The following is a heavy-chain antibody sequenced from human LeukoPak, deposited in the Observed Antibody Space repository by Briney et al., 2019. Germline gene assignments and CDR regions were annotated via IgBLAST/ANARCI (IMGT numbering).Heavy chain of an antibody. CDR2: INPSGGST. J-gene: IGHJ2*01. V-gene: IGHV1-46*01. Sequence: ASVKVSCKASGYTFASYYMHWVRQAPGQGLEWMGIINPSGGSTSYAQKFQGRVTMTRDTSTSTVYMELSSLRSEDTAVYYCARVGMEIGWSLELWGRGTLVTVSS. CDR1: GYTFASYY. D-gene: IGHD2-21*01. CDR3: ARVGMEIGWSLEL.